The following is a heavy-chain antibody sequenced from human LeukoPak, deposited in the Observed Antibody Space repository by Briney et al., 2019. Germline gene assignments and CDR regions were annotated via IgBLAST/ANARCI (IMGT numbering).Heavy chain of an antibody. J-gene: IGHJ3*02. CDR1: GDSFSSHY. D-gene: IGHD4-17*01. V-gene: IGHV4-59*11. Sequence: AETLSLTCTVSGDSFSSHYWTWIRQPPGKGLEWIGYISYRGSTNYNPSLKSRVTISIDTSKNQFSLRLSSVTAADTAVYYCARDLVTVTKGFDIWGQGTMVSVSS. CDR3: ARDLVTVTKGFDI. CDR2: ISYRGST.